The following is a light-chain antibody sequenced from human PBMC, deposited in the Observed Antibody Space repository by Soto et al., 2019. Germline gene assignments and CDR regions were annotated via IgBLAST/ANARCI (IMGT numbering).Light chain of an antibody. V-gene: IGKV1-39*01. Sequence: DIQMTQSPSSLSASVGDRITITCRASQSISSYLNWYQQKPGKAPKLLIYTTSNLQSWVPSRFSGSGSGTEFTLTISNLQPEDFATYYCHQSYSFFLTFGGGTKVEI. CDR1: QSISSY. CDR2: TTS. CDR3: HQSYSFFLT. J-gene: IGKJ4*01.